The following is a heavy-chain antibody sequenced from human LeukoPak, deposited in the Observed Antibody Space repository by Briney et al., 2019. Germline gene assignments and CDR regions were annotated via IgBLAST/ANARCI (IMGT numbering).Heavy chain of an antibody. CDR1: GGSISSGSYY. V-gene: IGHV4-61*02. Sequence: PSETLSLTCTVSGGSISSGSYYWSWIRQPAGKGLEWIGRIYTSGSTNYNPSLKSRVTISVDTSKNQFSLKLSSVTAADTAVYYCARGGGGSYGYWGQGTLVTVSS. J-gene: IGHJ4*02. CDR3: ARGGGGSYGY. CDR2: IYTSGST. D-gene: IGHD1-26*01.